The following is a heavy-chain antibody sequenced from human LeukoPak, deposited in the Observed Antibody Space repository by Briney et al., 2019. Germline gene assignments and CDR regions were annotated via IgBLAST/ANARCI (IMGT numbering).Heavy chain of an antibody. CDR3: TRGGGNFDY. CDR2: IKFDGSEK. V-gene: IGHV3-7*01. D-gene: IGHD2-15*01. J-gene: IGHJ4*02. Sequence: GRSLRLSCAASGFTFSTYWMNWVRQPPGNGLEWVANIKFDGSEKYYVDSVKGRFTISRDNTKNSLYLQMNSLRAEDTAMYYCTRGGGNFDYWGQGTLVTVSS. CDR1: GFTFSTYW.